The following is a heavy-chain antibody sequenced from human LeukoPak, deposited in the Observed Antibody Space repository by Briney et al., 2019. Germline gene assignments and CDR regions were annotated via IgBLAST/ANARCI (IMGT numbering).Heavy chain of an antibody. D-gene: IGHD6-19*01. CDR1: GFTVSSNY. V-gene: IGHV3-53*01. J-gene: IGHJ4*02. CDR2: IYSGGST. Sequence: PGGSLRLSCAASGFTVSSNYKSWVRQAPAKGLAWVSVIYSGGSTYYADSVKGRFTISRDNSKNTLYLQMNSLRAEDTAVYYCARGAVAGYIAYWGQGTLVTVSS. CDR3: ARGAVAGYIAY.